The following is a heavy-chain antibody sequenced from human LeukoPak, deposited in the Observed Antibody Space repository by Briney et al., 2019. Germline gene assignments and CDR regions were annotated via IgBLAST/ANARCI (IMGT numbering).Heavy chain of an antibody. J-gene: IGHJ3*02. V-gene: IGHV3-23*01. CDR3: AREGSITDDGFDI. CDR2: ISGSGGST. CDR1: GFTFSSYA. D-gene: IGHD1-26*01. Sequence: GGSLRLSCAASGFTFSSYAMSWVRQAPGKGLEWVSAISGSGGSTYYADSVKGRFTISRDNSKNTLYLQVNSLRVEDTAVYYCAREGSITDDGFDIWGQGTMVTVSS.